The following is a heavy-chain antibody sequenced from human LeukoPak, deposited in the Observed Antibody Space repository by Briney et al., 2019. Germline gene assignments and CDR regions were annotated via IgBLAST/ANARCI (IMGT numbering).Heavy chain of an antibody. CDR1: GVSFSGYY. CDR2: INHSGST. CDR3: ARGLSGIPFDY. Sequence: KPSETLSLTCAVYGVSFSGYYWSWIRQPPGKGLEWIGEINHSGSTNYNPSLKSRVTISVDTSKNQFSLKLSSVTAADTAVYYCARGLSGIPFDYWGQGTLVTVSS. V-gene: IGHV4-34*01. J-gene: IGHJ4*02. D-gene: IGHD5-18*01.